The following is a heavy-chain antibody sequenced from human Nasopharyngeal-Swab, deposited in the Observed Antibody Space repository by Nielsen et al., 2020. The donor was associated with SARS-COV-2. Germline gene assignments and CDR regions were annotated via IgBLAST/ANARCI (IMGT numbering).Heavy chain of an antibody. Sequence: GSLRLSCAVYGGSFSGYYWSWIRQPAGKGLEWIGRIYTSGSTNYNPSLKSRVTISVDTSKNQFSLKLSSVTAADTAVYYCARGIKYSGNWFDPWGQGTLVTVSS. J-gene: IGHJ5*02. CDR2: IYTSGST. D-gene: IGHD2-21*01. CDR1: GGSFSGYY. CDR3: ARGIKYSGNWFDP. V-gene: IGHV4-59*10.